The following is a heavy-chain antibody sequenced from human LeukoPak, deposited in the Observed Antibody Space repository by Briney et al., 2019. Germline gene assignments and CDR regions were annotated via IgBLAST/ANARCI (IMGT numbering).Heavy chain of an antibody. Sequence: SETLSLTCAVDGGSFSGYYWSWIRQPPGKGLEWIGEINHSGSTNYNPSLKSRVTISVDTSKNQFSLKLSSVTAADTAVYYCARPYGSGSYYFDYWGQGTLVTVSS. CDR3: ARPYGSGSYYFDY. D-gene: IGHD3-10*01. V-gene: IGHV4-34*01. J-gene: IGHJ4*02. CDR2: INHSGST. CDR1: GGSFSGYY.